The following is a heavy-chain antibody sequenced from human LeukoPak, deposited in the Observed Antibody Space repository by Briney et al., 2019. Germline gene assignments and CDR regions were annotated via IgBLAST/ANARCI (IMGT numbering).Heavy chain of an antibody. V-gene: IGHV4-59*01. CDR1: GGSISSYY. CDR3: ARLTRWFDP. Sequence: TSETLSLTCTVFGGSISSYYWSWIRQPPGKGLEWIGYIYYGGSTNYNPSLKSRVTISVDTSKNQFSLKLSSVTAADTAVYYCARLTRWFDPWGQGTLVTVSS. CDR2: IYYGGST. J-gene: IGHJ5*02.